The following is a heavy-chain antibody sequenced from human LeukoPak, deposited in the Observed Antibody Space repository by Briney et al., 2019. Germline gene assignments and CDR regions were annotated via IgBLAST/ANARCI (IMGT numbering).Heavy chain of an antibody. Sequence: GGSLRLSCAASGFTFSTLGMTWVRQAPGKGLEWVSGISGSDRSTYYADSAKGRFTISRDNAKNTVYLQMNSLRAEDTAVYYCAKGRASCCDYWGLGALVTVSS. CDR1: GFTFSTLG. CDR3: AKGRASCCDY. D-gene: IGHD2-2*01. J-gene: IGHJ4*02. CDR2: ISGSDRST. V-gene: IGHV3-23*01.